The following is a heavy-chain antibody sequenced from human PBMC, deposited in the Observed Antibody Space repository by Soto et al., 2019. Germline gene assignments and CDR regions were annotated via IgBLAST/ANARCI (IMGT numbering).Heavy chain of an antibody. CDR1: GFTFSSYW. D-gene: IGHD3-22*01. V-gene: IGHV3-7*03. Sequence: GGSLGLSCAASGFTFSSYWMSWVRQAPGKGLEWVANIKQDGSEKYYVDSVKGRFTISRDNAKNSLYLQMNSLRAEDTAVYYCARFKPYYYDSSGYYYYYYGMDVWGQGTTVTVSS. CDR2: IKQDGSEK. CDR3: ARFKPYYYDSSGYYYYYYGMDV. J-gene: IGHJ6*02.